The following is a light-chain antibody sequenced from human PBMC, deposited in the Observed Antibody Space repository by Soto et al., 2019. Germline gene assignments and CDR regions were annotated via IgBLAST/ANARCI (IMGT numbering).Light chain of an antibody. J-gene: IGKJ1*01. CDR3: QQYNNWPPWT. V-gene: IGKV3-11*01. Sequence: EIVLTQSPATLSLSAGESAAVSCLTSQSLSIFLAWYQQKPGQAPRLLIYDASNRATGIPARFSGSGSGTEFTLTISSLQSEDFAVYYCQQYNNWPPWTFGQGTKVDIK. CDR1: QSLSIF. CDR2: DAS.